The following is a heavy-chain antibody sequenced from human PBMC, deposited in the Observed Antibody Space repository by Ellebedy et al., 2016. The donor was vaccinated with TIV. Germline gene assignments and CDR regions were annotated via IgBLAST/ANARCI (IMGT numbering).Heavy chain of an antibody. V-gene: IGHV3-30-3*01. J-gene: IGHJ4*02. D-gene: IGHD3-22*01. CDR3: ARNAQYYYDSSGYYTAFFDY. Sequence: GESLKISXAASGFTFSSYAMHWVRQAPGKGLEWVAVISYDGSNKYYADSVKGRFTISRDNSKNTLYLQMNSLRAEDTAVYYCARNAQYYYDSSGYYTAFFDYWGQGTLVTVSS. CDR2: ISYDGSNK. CDR1: GFTFSSYA.